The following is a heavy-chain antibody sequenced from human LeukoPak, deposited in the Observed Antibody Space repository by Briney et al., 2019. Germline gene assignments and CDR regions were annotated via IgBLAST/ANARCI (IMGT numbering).Heavy chain of an antibody. J-gene: IGHJ4*02. V-gene: IGHV3-23*01. CDR3: AKAAPRSYKAVARWELDY. CDR2: ISGSGGST. CDR1: GFTFSSYA. Sequence: QAGGSLRLSCAASGFTFSSYAMSWVRQAPGKGLEWVSAISGSGGSTYYADSVKGRFTISRDNSKNTLYLQMNSLRAEDTAVYYCAKAAPRSYKAVARWELDYWGQGTLVTVSS. D-gene: IGHD6-19*01.